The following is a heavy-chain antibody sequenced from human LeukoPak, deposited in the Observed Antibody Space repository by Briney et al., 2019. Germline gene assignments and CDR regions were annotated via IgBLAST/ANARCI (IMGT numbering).Heavy chain of an antibody. D-gene: IGHD3-3*01. CDR2: ISAYNGNT. CDR1: GYTFTSYG. CDR3: ASGKVGRITIFGPTSNWFDP. V-gene: IGHV1-18*01. Sequence: ASVKVSCKASGYTFTSYGISWVRQAPGQGLEWMGWISAYNGNTNYAQKLQGRVTMTTDTSTSTAYMELRSLRSDDTAVYYCASGKVGRITIFGPTSNWFDPWGQGTLVTVSS. J-gene: IGHJ5*02.